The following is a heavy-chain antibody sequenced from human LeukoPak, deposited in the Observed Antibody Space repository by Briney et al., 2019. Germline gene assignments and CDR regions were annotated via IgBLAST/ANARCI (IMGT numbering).Heavy chain of an antibody. CDR1: GFTFSSYW. J-gene: IGHJ4*02. D-gene: IGHD3-3*01. Sequence: GESLKISCAASGFTFSSYWMSWVRQAPGKGLEWVANIKQDGSEKYYVDSVKGRFTISRDNAKNSLYLQMNSLRAEDTAVCYCARGGGAFWSGPSDYWGQGTLVTVSS. CDR2: IKQDGSEK. CDR3: ARGGGAFWSGPSDY. V-gene: IGHV3-7*01.